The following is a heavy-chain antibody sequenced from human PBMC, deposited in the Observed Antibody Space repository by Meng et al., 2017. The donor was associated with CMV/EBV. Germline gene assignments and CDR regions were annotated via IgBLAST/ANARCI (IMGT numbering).Heavy chain of an antibody. CDR3: ARSSPSLPSGGGDSYDAFDI. D-gene: IGHD2-21*01. CDR2: INPNSGGT. J-gene: IGHJ3*02. CDR1: VYTFTGYY. V-gene: IGHV1-2*02. Sequence: ASVKVSCKAFVYTFTGYYMHWVRQAPGQGLEWMGWINPNSGGTNYAQKFQGRVTMTRDTSISTAYMELSRLRSDDTAVYYCARSSPSLPSGGGDSYDAFDIWGQGTMVTVSS.